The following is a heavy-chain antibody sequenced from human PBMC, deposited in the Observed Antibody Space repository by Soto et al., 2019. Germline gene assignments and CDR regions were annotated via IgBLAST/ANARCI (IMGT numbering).Heavy chain of an antibody. CDR3: ARSTQSTVTTFAY. D-gene: IGHD4-17*01. V-gene: IGHV4-31*03. J-gene: IGHJ4*02. CDR2: ICYSGST. Sequence: ALSLTCTVSGGSISSGGYYSSWIRQHPGKGLEWIGYICYSGSTYYNPSLKSRVTISVDTSKNQFSLKLSSVTAADTAVYYCARSTQSTVTTFAYWRQGTPVTVSS. CDR1: GGSISSGGYY.